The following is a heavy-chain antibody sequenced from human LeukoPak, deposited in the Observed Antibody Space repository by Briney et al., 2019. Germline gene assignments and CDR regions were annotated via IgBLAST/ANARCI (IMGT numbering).Heavy chain of an antibody. J-gene: IGHJ4*02. CDR2: IIPIFGTA. CDR1: GGTFSSYA. CDR3: ARVQFNYYYFDY. Sequence: SVKVSCKASGGTFSSYAISWVRQAPRQGLEWMGGIIPIFGTANYAQKFQGRVTITTDESTSTAYMELSSLRSEDTAVYYCARVQFNYYYFDYWGQGTLVTVSS. V-gene: IGHV1-69*05. D-gene: IGHD4-11*01.